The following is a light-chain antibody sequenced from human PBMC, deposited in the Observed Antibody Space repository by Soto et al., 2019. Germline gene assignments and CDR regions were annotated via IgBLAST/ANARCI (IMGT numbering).Light chain of an antibody. CDR3: QQYNNWWT. CDR1: QSVGSN. CDR2: GAS. J-gene: IGKJ1*01. Sequence: VLTQSPGTLSLSPGERATLSCRASQSVGSNFLAWYQQKPGQAPRLLIYGASTRATGIPARFSGSGSGTEFTLTISSLQSEDFAVYYCQQYNNWWTFGQGTKVDVK. V-gene: IGKV3-15*01.